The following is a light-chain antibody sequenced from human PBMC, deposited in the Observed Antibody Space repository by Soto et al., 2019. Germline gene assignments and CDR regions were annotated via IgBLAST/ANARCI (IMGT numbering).Light chain of an antibody. Sequence: QSVLTQPPSASGSPGQSVTISCTGTSSDVGDYNYVSWFQQHPGKAPKLIIHEVNQRPSGVPDRFSGSKSGNTASLPVSGLQAEDEGTYYCSSYGGYNNVVFGTATRSPS. CDR3: SSYGGYNNVV. CDR1: SSDVGDYNY. CDR2: EVN. J-gene: IGLJ1*01. V-gene: IGLV2-8*01.